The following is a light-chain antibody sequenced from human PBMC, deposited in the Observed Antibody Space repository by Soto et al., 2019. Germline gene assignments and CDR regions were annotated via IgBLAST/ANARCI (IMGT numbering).Light chain of an antibody. J-gene: IGKJ5*01. Sequence: DIEISQRSSSLSASVGDRVSFTCQASQDISKFLNWYQHKPGQAPSLLIYDASKSQFGVPSRFSGSGSGTDFTFTISSLQPEDFATYYCQEASRIPINCGQGTQREIK. V-gene: IGKV1-33*01. CDR3: QEASRIPIN. CDR1: QDISKF. CDR2: DAS.